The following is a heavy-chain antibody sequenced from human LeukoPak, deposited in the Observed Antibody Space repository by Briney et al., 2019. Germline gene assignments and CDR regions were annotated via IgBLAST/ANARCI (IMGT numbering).Heavy chain of an antibody. Sequence: SETLSLTCTVSGGSISNYFWNWIRQSPGKGLEWIGYIYNSGNTKYNPSLKSRVTVSVDTSKNQFSLKLSSVTAADTAVYYSARASFNTYGIDGFDYWGQGTLVTVSS. J-gene: IGHJ4*02. V-gene: IGHV4-59*01. CDR1: GGSISNYF. D-gene: IGHD5-24*01. CDR2: IYNSGNT. CDR3: ARASFNTYGIDGFDY.